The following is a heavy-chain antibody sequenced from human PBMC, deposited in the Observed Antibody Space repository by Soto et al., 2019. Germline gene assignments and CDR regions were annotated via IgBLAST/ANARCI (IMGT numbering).Heavy chain of an antibody. J-gene: IGHJ5*02. D-gene: IGHD6-19*01. V-gene: IGHV4-61*08. Sequence: SEPLSLTCTVSGAALSSGGYFYTWVRQPPGKGLEWLGYIYYSGGTNYNPSLKSRVTISLDKSKGQFSLRLISVTAADTAVYYCTREQSDDNYFDPWGQGTLVTVSS. CDR2: IYYSGGT. CDR1: GAALSSGGYF. CDR3: TREQSDDNYFDP.